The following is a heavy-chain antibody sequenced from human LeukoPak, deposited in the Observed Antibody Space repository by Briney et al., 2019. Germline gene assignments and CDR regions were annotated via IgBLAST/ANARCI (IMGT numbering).Heavy chain of an antibody. CDR1: GFTFSNYV. CDR3: ATSSGGSCYLAFDI. J-gene: IGHJ3*02. V-gene: IGHV3-23*01. D-gene: IGHD2-15*01. Sequence: GGSLRLSCAASGFTFSNYVMSWVRQAPGEGLEWVSSLSGSAHSTYYADSVKGRFTISRDNAKNSLYLQMNSLRAEDTAVYYCATSSGGSCYLAFDIWGQGTMVTVSS. CDR2: LSGSAHST.